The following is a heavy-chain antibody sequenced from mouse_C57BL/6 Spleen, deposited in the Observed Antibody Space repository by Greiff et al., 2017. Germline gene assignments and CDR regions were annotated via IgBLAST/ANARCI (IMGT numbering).Heavy chain of an antibody. CDR2: IDPANGNT. V-gene: IGHV14-3*01. CDR1: GFNIKNTY. J-gene: IGHJ3*01. Sequence: VQLQQSVAELVRPGASVKLSCTASGFNIKNTYMHWVKQSPEQGLEWIGRIDPANGNTKYAPKFQGKATFTADTSSNTAYLQLSSLTTEDTAIYYCARSGFDYDRSFAYWGQGTLVTVSA. D-gene: IGHD2-4*01. CDR3: ARSGFDYDRSFAY.